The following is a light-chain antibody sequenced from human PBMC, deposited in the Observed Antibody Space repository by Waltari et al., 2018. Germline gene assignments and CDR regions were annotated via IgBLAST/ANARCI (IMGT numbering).Light chain of an antibody. CDR1: QSVSRT. CDR3: QKYGTLPAT. J-gene: IGKJ1*01. Sequence: EIVLTQSPGTLCLSPGERATLSCRASQSVSRTLAWYQQKPGQGPRLLIYDASTRATGIPDRFSGSGSGTDFSLTISRLEPEDFAVYYCQKYGTLPATFGQGTKVEIK. CDR2: DAS. V-gene: IGKV3-20*01.